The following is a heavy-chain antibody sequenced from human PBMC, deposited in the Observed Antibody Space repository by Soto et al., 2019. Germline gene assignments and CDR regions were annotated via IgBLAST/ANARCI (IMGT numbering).Heavy chain of an antibody. CDR1: GGSISSGGYS. CDR2: IYHSGST. CDR3: AREVIKGGFYGMDV. Sequence: TLSLTCAVSGGSISSGGYSWSWIRQPPGKGLEWIGYIYHSGSTYYNPSLKSRVTISVDRSKNQFSLKLSSVTAADTAVYYCAREVIKGGFYGMDVWGQGTTVTVSS. V-gene: IGHV4-30-2*01. D-gene: IGHD3-16*01. J-gene: IGHJ6*02.